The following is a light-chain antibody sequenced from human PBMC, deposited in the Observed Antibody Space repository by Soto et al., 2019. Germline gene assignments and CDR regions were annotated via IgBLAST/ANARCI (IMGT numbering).Light chain of an antibody. CDR1: SSDIGGYDY. CDR2: DVN. Sequence: QSVLTQPASVSGSPGQSITLSCTGTSSDIGGYDYVSWYQRYPDKAPKLIIYDVNNRPSGVSNRFSGSRSGNTASLTISGLQAEDEADYYCTSYASSSTHVVFGGGTKLTVL. J-gene: IGLJ2*01. V-gene: IGLV2-14*01. CDR3: TSYASSSTHVV.